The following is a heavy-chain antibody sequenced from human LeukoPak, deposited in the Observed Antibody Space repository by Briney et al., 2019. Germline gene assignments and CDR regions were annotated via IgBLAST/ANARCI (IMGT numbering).Heavy chain of an antibody. CDR1: GGSISSSSYY. J-gene: IGHJ3*02. CDR2: IYYSGST. Sequence: SETLSLTCTVSGGSISSSSYYWGWIRQPPGKGLEWIGSIYYSGSTYYNPSLKSRVTISVDTSKNQFSLKLSSVTAADTAVYYCARGLKAWIAVAVVDAFDIWGQGTMVTVSS. CDR3: ARGLKAWIAVAVVDAFDI. D-gene: IGHD6-19*01. V-gene: IGHV4-39*07.